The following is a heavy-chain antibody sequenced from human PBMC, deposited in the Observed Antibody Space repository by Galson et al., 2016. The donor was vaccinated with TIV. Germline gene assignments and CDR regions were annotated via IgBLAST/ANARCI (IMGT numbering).Heavy chain of an antibody. D-gene: IGHD3-22*01. CDR1: EDTFSNHA. J-gene: IGHJ4*02. CDR3: AREMYFYDSSRKGDAFDV. V-gene: IGHV1-69*13. Sequence: SVKVSCKASEDTFSNHAISWARQAPGQGLEWMGRIVPIFRTPTYAQKFQGRVTLTADESTSSAYMELSNLRSEDTAVYYCAREMYFYDSSRKGDAFDVWGQGTPVTVSS. CDR2: IVPIFRTP.